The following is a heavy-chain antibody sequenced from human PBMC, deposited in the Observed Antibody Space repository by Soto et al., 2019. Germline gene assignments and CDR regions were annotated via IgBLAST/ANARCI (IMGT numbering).Heavy chain of an antibody. V-gene: IGHV3-30*18. CDR1: GFTFSSYG. CDR2: ISYDGSNK. Sequence: PGGSLRLSCAASGFTFSSYGMHWVRQAPGKGLEWVAVISYDGSNKYYADSVKGRFTISRDNSKNTLYLQMNSLRAEDTAVYYCAKAGYSSSWYRGFDPWGQGTLVTVSS. D-gene: IGHD6-13*01. J-gene: IGHJ5*02. CDR3: AKAGYSSSWYRGFDP.